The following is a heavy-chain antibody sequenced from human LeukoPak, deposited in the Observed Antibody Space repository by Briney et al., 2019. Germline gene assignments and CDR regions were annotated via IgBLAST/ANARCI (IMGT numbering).Heavy chain of an antibody. CDR1: GGSISSSSYY. J-gene: IGHJ4*02. CDR3: ARLGFDTAMAFDY. Sequence: PSETLSLTCTVSGGSISSSSYYWVWIRQPPGKGLEWIGSIYYSGSTYYNSSLKSRVTISVDTSKNQFSLKLSSVTAADTAVYYCARLGFDTAMAFDYWGQGTLVTVSS. CDR2: IYYSGST. D-gene: IGHD5-18*01. V-gene: IGHV4-39*07.